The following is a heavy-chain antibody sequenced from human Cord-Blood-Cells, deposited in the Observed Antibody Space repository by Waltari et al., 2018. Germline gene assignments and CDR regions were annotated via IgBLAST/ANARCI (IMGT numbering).Heavy chain of an antibody. CDR2: IIPIVGAA. V-gene: IGHV1-69*01. J-gene: IGHJ4*02. CDR1: GGTFSSYA. Sequence: QVQLVQSGAEVKKPGSSVKVSCKASGGTFSSYAISWVRQAPGQGLEWMGGIIPIVGAANYAQKCQGRVTSTADESTSTAYMGVSSLSSEDTAVYYCARASKQQLESDLDYWGQGTLVTVSS. D-gene: IGHD6-13*01. CDR3: ARASKQQLESDLDY.